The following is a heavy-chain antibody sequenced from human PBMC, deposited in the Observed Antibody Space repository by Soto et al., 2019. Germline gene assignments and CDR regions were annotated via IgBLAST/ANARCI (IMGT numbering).Heavy chain of an antibody. V-gene: IGHV3-23*01. CDR2: ISGSGGST. D-gene: IGHD2-21*02. CDR3: ATDTTAPLYGMDV. J-gene: IGHJ6*02. CDR1: GFTFSSYA. Sequence: GGSLRLSCAASGFTFSSYAMSWVRQAPGKGLEWVSAISGSGGSTYYADSVKGRFTMTEDTSTDTAYMELSSLRSEDTAVYYCATDTTAPLYGMDVWGQGTTVTVSS.